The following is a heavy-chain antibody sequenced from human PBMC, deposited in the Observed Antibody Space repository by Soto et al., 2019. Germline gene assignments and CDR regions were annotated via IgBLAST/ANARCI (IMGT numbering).Heavy chain of an antibody. J-gene: IGHJ4*02. V-gene: IGHV1-69*01. D-gene: IGHD1-26*01. Sequence: QVQLVQSGAEVKKPGSSVKVSCKASGGTFSSYSINWVRQASGQGLEWMGEIIPIFGTANYAQKFQGRVTITADESTSTAYMELSSLRSDDTAVYYCARDGGRHSGGIDYWGQGTLVTVYS. CDR1: GGTFSSYS. CDR3: ARDGGRHSGGIDY. CDR2: IIPIFGTA.